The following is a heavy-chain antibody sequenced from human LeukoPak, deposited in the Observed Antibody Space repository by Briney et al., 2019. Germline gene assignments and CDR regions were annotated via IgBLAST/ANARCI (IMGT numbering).Heavy chain of an antibody. V-gene: IGHV3-23*01. CDR1: GFTFGSYA. CDR3: AKRGDFWSGSLWYFDY. CDR2: ISGSGGST. J-gene: IGHJ4*02. D-gene: IGHD3-3*01. Sequence: PEGSLRLSCAASGFTFGSYAMSWVRQAPGKGLEWVSSISGSGGSTYYADSVKGRFTISRDNSKNTLYLQMNSLRAEDTAVYYCAKRGDFWSGSLWYFDYWGQGTLVTVSS.